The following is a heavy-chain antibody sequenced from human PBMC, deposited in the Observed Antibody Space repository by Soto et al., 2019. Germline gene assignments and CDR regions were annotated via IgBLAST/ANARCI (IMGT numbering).Heavy chain of an antibody. CDR3: AREGGSYDSGGYLIRGAFDI. V-gene: IGHV4-31*03. Sequence: SETLSLTCSVSGDSISRIDYYWTWIRQHPEKGLEWIGNIYFRGNTYYSPSLESRLAISVDTSKNQFSLKLTSVTAADTAVYYCAREGGSYDSGGYLIRGAFDIWGQGTMVTVSS. CDR2: IYFRGNT. J-gene: IGHJ3*02. CDR1: GDSISRIDYY. D-gene: IGHD3-22*01.